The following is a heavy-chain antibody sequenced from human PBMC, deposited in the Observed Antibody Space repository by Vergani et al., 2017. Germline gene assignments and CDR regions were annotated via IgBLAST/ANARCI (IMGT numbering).Heavy chain of an antibody. J-gene: IGHJ2*01. CDR2: ISSNGGST. CDR3: ARKSSVAATPSYWYFEL. CDR1: GFTFSSYA. D-gene: IGHD2-15*01. Sequence: EVQLVESGGGLVQPGGSLRLSCAASGFTFSSYAMHWVRQAPGKGLEYVSAISSNGGSTYYANSVKGRFTISRDNSKNTLYLQMGSLRAEDMAVYYCARKSSVAATPSYWYFELWGRGTLVTVSS. V-gene: IGHV3-64*01.